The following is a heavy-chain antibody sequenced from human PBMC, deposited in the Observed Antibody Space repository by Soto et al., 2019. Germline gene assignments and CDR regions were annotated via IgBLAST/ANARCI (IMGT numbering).Heavy chain of an antibody. Sequence: PGGSLRLSCAASGFSFSSYAMSWVRQAPGKGLEWVSVINGRGGSKYYADSVKGRFTISRDNSKNTVYLQMNGLRGEDTAVYYCAKDENYYDSTGYFDYWGQGTLVTVSS. V-gene: IGHV3-23*01. J-gene: IGHJ4*02. CDR3: AKDENYYDSTGYFDY. CDR1: GFSFSSYA. CDR2: INGRGGSK. D-gene: IGHD3-22*01.